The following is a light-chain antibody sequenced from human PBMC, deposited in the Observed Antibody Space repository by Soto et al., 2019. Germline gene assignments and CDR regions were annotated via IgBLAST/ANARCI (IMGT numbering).Light chain of an antibody. CDR2: DAS. V-gene: IGKV3-15*01. J-gene: IGKJ5*01. CDR1: QSVSSH. CDR3: QNYHGWPIT. Sequence: EIVLTQSPGTLSMSPGERATLSCRASQSVSSHLAWYQHKPGQAPRLLFYDASTRATGIPARFSGSGSGTEFTLTISSLQSEDFAVYSCQNYHGWPITFGQGTRLEIK.